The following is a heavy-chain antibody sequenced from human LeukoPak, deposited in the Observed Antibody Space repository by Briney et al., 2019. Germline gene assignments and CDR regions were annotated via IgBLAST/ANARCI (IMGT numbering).Heavy chain of an antibody. D-gene: IGHD3-10*01. Sequence: PSETLSLTCTVSGGSISSGYYWGWIRQPPGKGLEWIGSIYHSGSTYYNPSLKSRVTISVDTSKNQFSLKLSSVTAADTAVYYCAREWFGETGHAFDIWGQGTMVTVSS. CDR1: GGSISSGYY. CDR3: AREWFGETGHAFDI. CDR2: IYHSGST. V-gene: IGHV4-38-2*02. J-gene: IGHJ3*02.